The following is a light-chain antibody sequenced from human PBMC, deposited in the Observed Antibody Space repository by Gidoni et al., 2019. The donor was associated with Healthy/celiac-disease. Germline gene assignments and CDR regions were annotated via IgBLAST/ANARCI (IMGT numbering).Light chain of an antibody. V-gene: IGKV1-39*01. J-gene: IGKJ4*01. CDR3: QQSYSTPPLT. CDR2: AAS. CDR1: QSVSSY. Sequence: YLSASVGDRVTITCRASQSVSSYLNWYQQKPGKAPKVLIYAASSFQSGVPSRFSGSGSGTDFTLTISSLQPEDFATYYCQQSYSTPPLTFGGGTKVEIK.